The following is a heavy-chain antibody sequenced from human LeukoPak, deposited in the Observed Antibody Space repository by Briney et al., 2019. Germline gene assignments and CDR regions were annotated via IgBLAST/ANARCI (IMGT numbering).Heavy chain of an antibody. CDR1: GGSFSGYY. D-gene: IGHD1-26*01. Sequence: SETLSLTCAVYGGSFSGYYWSWIRQPPGKGLEWIGEINHSGSTNYNPSLRSRVTISVDTSKNQFSLKLSSVTAADTAVYSCARGGPSGSHTAYWGQGTLVTVSS. CDR2: INHSGST. V-gene: IGHV4-34*01. J-gene: IGHJ4*02. CDR3: ARGGPSGSHTAY.